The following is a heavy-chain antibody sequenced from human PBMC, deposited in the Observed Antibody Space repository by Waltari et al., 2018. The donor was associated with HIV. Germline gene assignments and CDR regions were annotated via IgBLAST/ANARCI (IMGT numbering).Heavy chain of an antibody. J-gene: IGHJ6*02. Sequence: QEQLVESGGGVVQPGRSLRLSCAASGFSFSNYGMHWVRQAPGKGLEWVAIIWYDGSTNYYADSVKGRFTISRDNSKNTLYLQMNSLRVEDTAVYYCARDRLATGSGGMDVWGQGTTVTVSS. D-gene: IGHD1-26*01. CDR1: GFSFSNYG. CDR3: ARDRLATGSGGMDV. CDR2: IWYDGSTN. V-gene: IGHV3-33*01.